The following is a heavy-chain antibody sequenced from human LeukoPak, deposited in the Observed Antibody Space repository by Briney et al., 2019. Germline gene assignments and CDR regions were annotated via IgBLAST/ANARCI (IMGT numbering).Heavy chain of an antibody. CDR1: GFTFSSYV. V-gene: IGHV3-23*01. J-gene: IGHJ4*02. D-gene: IGHD7-27*01. Sequence: PGGSLRLSCAASGFTFSSYVMNWVRQAPGKGLEWVSPISNSGGSTYYADSVKGRFTVSRDDSKNTLYLQMNSLRAEDTAVYYCAKDGGLWVSAHWGDSWGRGTLVTVSS. CDR3: AKDGGLWVSAHWGDS. CDR2: ISNSGGST.